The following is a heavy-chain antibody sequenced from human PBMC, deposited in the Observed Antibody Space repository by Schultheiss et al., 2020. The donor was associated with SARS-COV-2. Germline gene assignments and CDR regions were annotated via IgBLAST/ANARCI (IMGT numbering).Heavy chain of an antibody. V-gene: IGHV3-21*01. CDR3: ARGSYSSGWYPLPDSYYYYYYGMDV. CDR1: GFTFSSYS. D-gene: IGHD6-19*01. Sequence: GGSLRLSCAASGFTFSSYSMNWVRQAPGKGLEWVSSISSSSSYIYYADSVKGRFTIARDNAKNSLYLQMNSLRDEDTAVYYCARGSYSSGWYPLPDSYYYYYYGMDVWGQGTTVTVAS. J-gene: IGHJ6*02. CDR2: ISSSSSYI.